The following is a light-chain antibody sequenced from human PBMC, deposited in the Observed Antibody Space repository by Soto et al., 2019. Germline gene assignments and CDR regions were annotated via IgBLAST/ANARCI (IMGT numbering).Light chain of an antibody. Sequence: EIVLTQSPGTLSLSPGERATLSCRASQSVSSNYLAWYQHKRGQAPRLLMYGASSRATGIPDRFSGNGSGTDFTLTIARLEPEDFAVYYCQQYGSSPRTFGQGTKVEIK. CDR3: QQYGSSPRT. CDR2: GAS. J-gene: IGKJ1*01. CDR1: QSVSSNY. V-gene: IGKV3-20*01.